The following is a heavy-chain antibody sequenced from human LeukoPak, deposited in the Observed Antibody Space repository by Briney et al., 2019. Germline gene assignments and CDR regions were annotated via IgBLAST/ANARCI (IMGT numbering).Heavy chain of an antibody. CDR1: DSIFTSYW. D-gene: IGHD3-22*01. CDR2: IYPGESDT. CDR3: ARIVTYYYDSSGYHDY. Sequence: GASLDFSCQAADSIFTSYWIGWVRQLPGKGLEWMGIIYPGESDTRYSPYFQGQVTISADKSISTAYLQWSSLKASDTAMYYCARIVTYYYDSSGYHDYWGQGTLVTVSS. V-gene: IGHV5-51*01. J-gene: IGHJ4*02.